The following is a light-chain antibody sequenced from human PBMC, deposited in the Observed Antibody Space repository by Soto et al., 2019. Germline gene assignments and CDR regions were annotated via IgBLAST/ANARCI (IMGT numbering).Light chain of an antibody. CDR1: SSNIGAGYD. V-gene: IGLV1-40*01. CDR3: QAQKV. Sequence: SVLTQPPTVSGAPGQRVTISCTGSSSNIGAGYDVHWYQQLPGTAPKLLIYDNDNRPSGVPDRFSGSKSGTSASLAITGLQAEDEADYYCQAQKVFGGGTKLTVL. J-gene: IGLJ2*01. CDR2: DND.